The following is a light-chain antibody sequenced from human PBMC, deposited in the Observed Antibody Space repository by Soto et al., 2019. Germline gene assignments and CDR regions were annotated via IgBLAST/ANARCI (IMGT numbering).Light chain of an antibody. CDR1: SSDVGRYNY. CDR2: DVS. CDR3: SSYTSSTTWV. V-gene: IGLV2-14*03. Sequence: QSVLTQPASVSGSPGQSITISCTGTSSDVGRYNYVSWYQHHPGKAPKLMIYDVSNRPSGVSNRFSASKSGNTASLTISGLQAEDEAHYYCSSYTSSTTWVFGGGTKLTVL. J-gene: IGLJ3*02.